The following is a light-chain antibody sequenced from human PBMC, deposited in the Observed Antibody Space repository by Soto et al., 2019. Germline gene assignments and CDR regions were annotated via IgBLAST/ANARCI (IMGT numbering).Light chain of an antibody. CDR3: QQSYTTPYT. V-gene: IGKV1-39*01. Sequence: DIQMTQSPSSLSASVGDRVTITCRASQSISSYLNWYQQKPGKAPKLLIYAASSLQSGVPSRFSGGGSGTDFTLTISSLQFEDFATYSCQQSYTTPYTFGQGTKLEI. CDR1: QSISSY. J-gene: IGKJ2*01. CDR2: AAS.